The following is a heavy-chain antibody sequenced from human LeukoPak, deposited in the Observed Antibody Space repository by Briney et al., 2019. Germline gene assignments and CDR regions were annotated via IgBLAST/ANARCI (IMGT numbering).Heavy chain of an antibody. D-gene: IGHD5-18*01. CDR2: IIPIFGTA. J-gene: IGHJ4*02. CDR3: ARDYSYGSALNFGYIDY. V-gene: IGHV1-69*06. Sequence: GASVKVSCKASGGTFSSYAISWVRQAPGQGLEWMGGIIPIFGTANYAQKFQGRVTITADKSTSTAYMELSSLRSEDTAVYYCARDYSYGSALNFGYIDYWGQGTLVTVSS. CDR1: GGTFSSYA.